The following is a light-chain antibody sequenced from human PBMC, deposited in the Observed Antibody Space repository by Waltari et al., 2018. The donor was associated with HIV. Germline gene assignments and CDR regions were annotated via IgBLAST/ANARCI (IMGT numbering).Light chain of an antibody. CDR1: NIGTIS. V-gene: IGLV3-21*03. J-gene: IGLJ2*01. CDR3: HVWDTISDHVV. Sequence: YVLTLHPSLYAAPGKPAKIPGVRYNIGTISVQWYQQKPDQAPVLVIYDNSDRPSWIPVLFSGSNSGNTATLTINRVEAGDEADYYCHVWDTISDHVVFGGGSKLTVL. CDR2: DNS.